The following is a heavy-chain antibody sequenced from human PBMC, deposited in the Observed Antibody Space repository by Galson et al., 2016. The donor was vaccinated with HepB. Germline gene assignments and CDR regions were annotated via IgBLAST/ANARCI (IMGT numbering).Heavy chain of an antibody. CDR1: GFTFSNYS. Sequence: SLRLSCAASGFTFSNYSMNWVRQAPGKGLEWVSSISSSSYIYSADSMKGRFTISRDNARNTLYLQMNSLRAEDTAVYYCARDSSGWYGIFDYWGQGTLVTVSS. CDR3: ARDSSGWYGIFDY. J-gene: IGHJ4*02. D-gene: IGHD6-19*01. CDR2: ISSSSYI. V-gene: IGHV3-21*01.